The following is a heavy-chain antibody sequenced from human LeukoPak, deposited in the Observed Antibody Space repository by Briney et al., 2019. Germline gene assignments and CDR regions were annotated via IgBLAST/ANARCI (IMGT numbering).Heavy chain of an antibody. J-gene: IGHJ4*02. CDR3: ARDHSWGPDS. Sequence: ASVKDSCKALGYTFTDHYFHWLRQAPGQGIEWMGWIHPGRGDTNIAQKFQGRVSLTRDMFLSTAYMELSRLTSHDTALYYCARDHSWGPDSCGQGDLVSVSS. V-gene: IGHV1-2*02. D-gene: IGHD2-15*01. CDR1: GYTFTDHY. CDR2: IHPGRGDT.